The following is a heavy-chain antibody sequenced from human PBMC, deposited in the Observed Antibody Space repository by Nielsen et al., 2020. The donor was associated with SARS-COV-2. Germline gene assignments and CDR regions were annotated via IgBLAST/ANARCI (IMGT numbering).Heavy chain of an antibody. J-gene: IGHJ3*01. D-gene: IGHD3-10*01. CDR1: GFTFNIYA. CDR3: AKDGVVRGDALDL. V-gene: IGHV3-23*01. Sequence: GESLKISCAASGFTFNIYAMAWVRRAPGRGLQWVTGVSASGGSTYYTDSVKGRFSISRDNSKNTLFLQIHSLRVEDTALYYFAKDGVVRGDALDLWGQGTMVTVSS. CDR2: VSASGGST.